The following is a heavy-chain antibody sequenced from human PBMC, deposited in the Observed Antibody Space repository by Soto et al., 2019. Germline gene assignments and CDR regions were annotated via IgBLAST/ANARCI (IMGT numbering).Heavy chain of an antibody. CDR2: INHSGST. J-gene: IGHJ3*02. CDR1: GGYFSGHY. Sequence: LSLTCAVYGGYFSGHYWSWIRQPPGKGLEWIGEINHSGSTNYNPSLKSRVTISVDTSKNQFSLKLSSVTAADTAVYYCARGLGITMIVVADDGFDIWGQGTMVTVSS. D-gene: IGHD3-22*01. CDR3: ARGLGITMIVVADDGFDI. V-gene: IGHV4-34*01.